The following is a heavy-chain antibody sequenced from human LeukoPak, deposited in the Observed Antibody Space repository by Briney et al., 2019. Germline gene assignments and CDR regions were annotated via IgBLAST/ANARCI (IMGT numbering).Heavy chain of an antibody. CDR3: TRGYVGIDY. J-gene: IGHJ4*02. D-gene: IGHD5-12*01. CDR2: INNDGRSI. V-gene: IGHV3-74*01. Sequence: GGSLRLSCAASGFTFSSHWMHWVRQAPGKGLVWVSRINNDGRSISYADSVKGRFTISRDNAKNTLFLQMNSLRAEDTALYYCTRGYVGIDYWGQGTLVTVSS. CDR1: GFTFSSHW.